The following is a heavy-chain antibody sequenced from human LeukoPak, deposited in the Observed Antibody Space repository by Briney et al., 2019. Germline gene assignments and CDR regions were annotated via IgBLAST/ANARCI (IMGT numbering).Heavy chain of an antibody. CDR1: GFTFSSYG. V-gene: IGHV3-30*03. J-gene: IGHJ4*02. Sequence: PGGSLRLSCAASGFTFSSYGMHWVRQAPGKGLEWVAVISSDGSNKYYADSVKGRFTISRDNSKNTLYLQMNSLRAEDTALYYCARERVSYFASGSYYIPIPTYWGQGTLVTVSS. D-gene: IGHD3-10*01. CDR3: ARERVSYFASGSYYIPIPTY. CDR2: ISSDGSNK.